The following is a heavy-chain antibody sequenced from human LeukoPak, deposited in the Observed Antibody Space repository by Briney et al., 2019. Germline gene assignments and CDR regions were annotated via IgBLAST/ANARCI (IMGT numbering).Heavy chain of an antibody. V-gene: IGHV4-59*01. D-gene: IGHD3-22*01. J-gene: IGHJ4*02. CDR3: SRCEYYYDSSGTWPALDY. CDR2: IYYSGST. CDR1: GGSISSYY. Sequence: SETLSLTCTVSGGSISSYYWSWIRQPPGKGLEWIGYIYYSGSTNYNPSLKSRVTISVDTSKNQFSLKLSSVTALDTAVNDCSRCEYYYDSSGTWPALDYWGQGTLVTVSS.